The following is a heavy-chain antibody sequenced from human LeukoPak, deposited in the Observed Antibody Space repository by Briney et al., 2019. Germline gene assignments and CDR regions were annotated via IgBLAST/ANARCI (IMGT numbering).Heavy chain of an antibody. CDR3: ARYGRGIAVAEDY. CDR2: ISAYNGNT. V-gene: IGHV1-18*01. CDR1: GYTFTSYG. D-gene: IGHD6-19*01. Sequence: AAVKVSCKASGYTFTSYGISWVRQAPGQGREWMGWISAYNGNTKYAQKLQGRVTMTTDTSTSTAYMALRSLRYDDTAVYYCARYGRGIAVAEDYWGQGTLVTVSS. J-gene: IGHJ4*02.